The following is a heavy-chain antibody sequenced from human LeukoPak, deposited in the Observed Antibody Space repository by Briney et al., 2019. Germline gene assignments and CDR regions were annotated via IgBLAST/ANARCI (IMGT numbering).Heavy chain of an antibody. D-gene: IGHD1-1*01. CDR3: AREWGGYNWNDENAFDI. V-gene: IGHV1-46*01. Sequence: ASVKVSCKASGYTFTSYYMHWVRQAPGQGLEWMGIINPSGGSTSYEQKFQGRVTMTRDTSTSTVYMELSSLRSEDTAVYYCAREWGGYNWNDENAFDIWGQGTMVTVSS. J-gene: IGHJ3*02. CDR2: INPSGGST. CDR1: GYTFTSYY.